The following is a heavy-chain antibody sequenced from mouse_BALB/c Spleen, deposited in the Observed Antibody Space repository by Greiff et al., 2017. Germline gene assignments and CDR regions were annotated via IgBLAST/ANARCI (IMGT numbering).Heavy chain of an antibody. D-gene: IGHD1-1*01. J-gene: IGHJ2*01. CDR2: IYPSDSYT. Sequence: QVQLQQPGAELVRPGASVKLSCKASGYTFTSYWINWVKQRPGQGLEWIGNIYPSDSYTNYNQKFKDKATLAVDKSSSTAYMQLSSPTSEDSAVYYCTRHYYGSSYVDLDYWGQGTTLTVSA. CDR3: TRHYYGSSYVDLDY. V-gene: IGHV1-69*02. CDR1: GYTFTSYW.